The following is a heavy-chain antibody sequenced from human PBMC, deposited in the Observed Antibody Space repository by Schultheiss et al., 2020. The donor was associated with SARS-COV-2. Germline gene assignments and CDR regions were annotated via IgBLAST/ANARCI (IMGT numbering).Heavy chain of an antibody. J-gene: IGHJ6*02. CDR3: ARDLGSSSDYYYGMDV. D-gene: IGHD1-26*01. CDR1: GGSFSGYY. CDR2: IYTSGST. V-gene: IGHV4-4*07. Sequence: SETLSLTCAVYGGSFSGYYWSWIRQPAGKGLEWIGRIYTSGSTNYNPSLKSRVTISVDTSKNQFSLKLSSVTAADTAVYYCARDLGSSSDYYYGMDVWGQGTTVTVSS.